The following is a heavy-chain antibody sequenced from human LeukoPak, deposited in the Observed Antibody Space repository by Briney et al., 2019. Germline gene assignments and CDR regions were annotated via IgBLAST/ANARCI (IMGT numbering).Heavy chain of an antibody. CDR1: GGSFSGYY. V-gene: IGHV4-34*01. D-gene: IGHD4/OR15-4a*01. Sequence: SETLSLTCGAYGGSFSGYYWSWIRQSTGKGLEWIGEITHSGSTRYNPSLKSRVTISVDRSKNQFSLKLSSVTAADTAVYYCARHADYDPNWFDPWGQGTQVTVSS. CDR3: ARHADYDPNWFDP. J-gene: IGHJ5*02. CDR2: ITHSGST.